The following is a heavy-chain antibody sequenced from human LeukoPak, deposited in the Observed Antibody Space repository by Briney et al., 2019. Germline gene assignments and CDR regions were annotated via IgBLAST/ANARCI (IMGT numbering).Heavy chain of an antibody. J-gene: IGHJ4*02. D-gene: IGHD3-22*01. V-gene: IGHV3-21*01. Sequence: TGGSLRLSGAASGFTFSDYSMNWVRQAPGKGLEWVASVNTVSSYIYYADSMRGRFTSSRDNAKNSLFLQMNSLRAADTAVYYCARLRRNSDRSDFFYYYDHWGQGTLVTVSS. CDR1: GFTFSDYS. CDR3: ARLRRNSDRSDFFYYYDH. CDR2: VNTVSSYI.